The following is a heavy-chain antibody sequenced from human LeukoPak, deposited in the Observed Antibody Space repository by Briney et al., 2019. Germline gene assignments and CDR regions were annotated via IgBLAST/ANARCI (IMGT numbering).Heavy chain of an antibody. V-gene: IGHV3-21*01. CDR3: ARDVWADY. CDR1: GVTFSSYS. J-gene: IGHJ4*02. CDR2: ITISSGYI. D-gene: IGHD3-16*01. Sequence: GGSLRLSCAASGVTFSSYSMSWVRQAPRKGLEWVSSITISSGYIYYADSVKGRFTISKDNAKNSLYLHLNSLRPQDTPVFYFARDVWADYWGQGTLVTVSS.